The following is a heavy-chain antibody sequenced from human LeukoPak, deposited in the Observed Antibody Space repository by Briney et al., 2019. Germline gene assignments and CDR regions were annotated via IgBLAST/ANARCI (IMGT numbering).Heavy chain of an antibody. CDR1: GDSISNSNW. D-gene: IGHD6-13*01. J-gene: IGHJ5*02. CDR2: IYYSGST. CDR3: ARVEGEQQRHLLYNWFDP. V-gene: IGHV4-4*02. Sequence: SETLSLTCAVSGDSISNSNWWTWIRQPPGKGLEWIGSIYYSGSTYYNPSLKSRVTISVDTSKNQFSLKLSSVTAADTAVYYCARVEGEQQRHLLYNWFDPWGQGTLVTVSS.